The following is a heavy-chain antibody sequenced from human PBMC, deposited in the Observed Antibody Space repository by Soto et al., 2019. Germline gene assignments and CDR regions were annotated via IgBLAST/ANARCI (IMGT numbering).Heavy chain of an antibody. Sequence: LRLSCAASAFPFSRSVMHWLRQAPGKGLEWVAVIPHDGNNEDYTDSVRGRFTISRDNSKNTFYLQMNSLRGEDTAVYYCARGLDKSAGGAFDIWGQGTMVTVSS. V-gene: IGHV3-33*01. D-gene: IGHD3-10*01. J-gene: IGHJ3*02. CDR2: IPHDGNNE. CDR3: ARGLDKSAGGAFDI. CDR1: AFPFSRSV.